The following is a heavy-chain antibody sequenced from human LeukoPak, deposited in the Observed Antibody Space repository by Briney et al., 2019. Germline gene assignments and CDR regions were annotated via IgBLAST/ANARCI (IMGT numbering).Heavy chain of an antibody. Sequence: ASVKVSCKASGYTSTSYDINWVRQATGQGLEWMGWMNPNSGNTGYAQKFQGRVTMTRNTSISTAYMELSSLRSEDTAVYYCARLSGVRGVMVFFDYWGQGTLVTVSS. CDR3: ARLSGVRGVMVFFDY. D-gene: IGHD3-10*01. J-gene: IGHJ4*02. CDR2: MNPNSGNT. V-gene: IGHV1-8*01. CDR1: GYTSTSYD.